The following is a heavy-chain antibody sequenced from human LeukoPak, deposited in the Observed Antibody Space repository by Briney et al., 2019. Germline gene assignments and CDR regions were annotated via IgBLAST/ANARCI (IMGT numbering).Heavy chain of an antibody. D-gene: IGHD3-22*01. CDR3: ARSYYYDSGFDY. Sequence: ASVKVSCKASGGTFSSYAISWVRQAPGQGLEWMGGIIPIFGTANYAQKFQGRVTMTRNTSISTAYMELSSLRSEDTAVYYCARSYYYDSGFDYWGQGTLVTVSS. CDR1: GGTFSSYA. J-gene: IGHJ4*02. CDR2: IIPIFGTA. V-gene: IGHV1-69*05.